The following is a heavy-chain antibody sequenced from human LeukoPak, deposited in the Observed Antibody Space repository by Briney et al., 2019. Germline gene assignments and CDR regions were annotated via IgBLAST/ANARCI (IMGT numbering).Heavy chain of an antibody. CDR1: GGTFSSYA. Sequence: GALVKVSCKASGGTFSSYAISWVRQAPGQGLEWMGGIIPIFGTANYAQKFQGRVTITADESTSTAYMELSSLRSEDTAVYYCARGPQLVRWNWFDPWGQGTLVTVSS. D-gene: IGHD6-13*01. J-gene: IGHJ5*02. CDR3: ARGPQLVRWNWFDP. V-gene: IGHV1-69*13. CDR2: IIPIFGTA.